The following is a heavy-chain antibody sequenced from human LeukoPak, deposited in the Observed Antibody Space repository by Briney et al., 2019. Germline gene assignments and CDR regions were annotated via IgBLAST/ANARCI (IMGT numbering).Heavy chain of an antibody. CDR3: ARRFAPGSGSHTPTSDY. CDR2: ISSSSSTI. D-gene: IGHD3-10*01. Sequence: PGGSLRLSCAASGFTFSSYAMHWVRQAPGKGLEWVSYISSSSSTIYYADSVKGRSTISRDNAKNSLYLQMNSLRAEDTAVYYCARRFAPGSGSHTPTSDYWGQGTLVTVSS. CDR1: GFTFSSYA. J-gene: IGHJ4*02. V-gene: IGHV3-48*01.